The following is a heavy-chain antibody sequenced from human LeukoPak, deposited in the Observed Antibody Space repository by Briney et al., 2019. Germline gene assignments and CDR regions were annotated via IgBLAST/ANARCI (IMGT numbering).Heavy chain of an antibody. J-gene: IGHJ4*02. V-gene: IGHV3-9*01. D-gene: IGHD6-19*01. CDR3: AKDMSPSGWYLDY. CDR1: GFTFSNAW. CDR2: ISWNSGSI. Sequence: GGSLRLSCAASGFTFSNAWMSWVRQAPGKGLEWVSGISWNSGSIGYADSVKGRFTISRDNAKNSLYLQMNSLRAEDTALYYCAKDMSPSGWYLDYWGQGTLVTVSS.